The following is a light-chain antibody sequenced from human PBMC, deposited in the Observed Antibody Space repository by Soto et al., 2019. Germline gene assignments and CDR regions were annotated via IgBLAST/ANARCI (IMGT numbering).Light chain of an antibody. CDR1: SSDVGSYNL. J-gene: IGLJ2*01. CDR2: EVS. Sequence: QPVLTQPASVSGSPGQSITISCTGTSSDVGSYNLVSWYQQHPGKAPKLMIYEVSKRPSGASNRFSGSKTGNTASLTVSGLQAEDEADYYCCSYASSSTLVFGGGTKLTVL. CDR3: CSYASSSTLV. V-gene: IGLV2-23*02.